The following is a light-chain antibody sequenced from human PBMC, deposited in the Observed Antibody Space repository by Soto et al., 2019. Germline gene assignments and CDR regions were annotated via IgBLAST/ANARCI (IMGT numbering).Light chain of an antibody. J-gene: IGLJ3*02. V-gene: IGLV2-14*01. CDR1: SIDIGNYDF. CDR2: EVS. CDR3: SSYSSTATLEV. Sequence: QSALTQPASVSGSPGQSITISCTGTSIDIGNYDFVSWYQQHPGKAPKLMIYEVSNRPSGVSHRFSGSKSGTTASLTISGLQAEDEADYYCSSYSSTATLEVFGGGTQLTVL.